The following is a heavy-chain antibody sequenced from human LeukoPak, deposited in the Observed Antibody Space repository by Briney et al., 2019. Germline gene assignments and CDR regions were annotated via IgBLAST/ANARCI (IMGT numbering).Heavy chain of an antibody. CDR1: GGSISSGDYY. Sequence: SETLSLTCTVSGGSISSGDYYWSWIRQPPGKGLGWIGYIYYSGSTYYNPSLKSRVTISVDTSKNQFSLKLSSVTAADTAVYYCAREPLGYCSSTSCLVGFDPWGQGTLVTVSS. D-gene: IGHD2-2*01. CDR3: AREPLGYCSSTSCLVGFDP. J-gene: IGHJ5*02. CDR2: IYYSGST. V-gene: IGHV4-30-4*08.